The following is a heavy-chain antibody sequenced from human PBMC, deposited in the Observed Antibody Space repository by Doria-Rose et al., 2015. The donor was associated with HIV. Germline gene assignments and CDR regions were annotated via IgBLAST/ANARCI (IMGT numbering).Heavy chain of an antibody. V-gene: IGHV2-26*01. CDR2: IFSDDER. Sequence: SGPVLVKPTETLTLTCTVSGVSLSSPGMGVSWIRQPPGKALEWLANIFSDDERSYKTSLKSRLTFSRGTSKSQVVLTMTDMDPVDTATYYCARIKSSRWYHKYYFDFWGQGTLVIVSA. CDR1: GVSLSSPGMG. J-gene: IGHJ4*02. CDR3: ARIKSSRWYHKYYFDF. D-gene: IGHD6-13*01.